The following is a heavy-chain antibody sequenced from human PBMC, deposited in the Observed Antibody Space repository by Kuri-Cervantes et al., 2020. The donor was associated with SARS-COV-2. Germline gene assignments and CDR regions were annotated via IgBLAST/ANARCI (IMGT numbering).Heavy chain of an antibody. CDR2: IKCDGSEK. CDR1: GFTFSSFW. D-gene: IGHD6-19*01. V-gene: IGHV3-52*01. Sequence: GESLKISCAVSGFTFSSFWVHRVCQAPEKGLEWVADIKCDGSEKYYVDSVKGRLTITSDNSKNKLYLKMNSLSAEEKAVYYCAKGGLDSGWGYWGQGTLVTVSS. CDR3: AKGGLDSGWGY. J-gene: IGHJ4*02.